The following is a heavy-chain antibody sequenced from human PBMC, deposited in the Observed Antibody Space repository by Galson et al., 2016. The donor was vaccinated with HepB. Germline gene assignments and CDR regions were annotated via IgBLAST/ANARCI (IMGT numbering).Heavy chain of an antibody. Sequence: SLRLSCAASGFTFNNYGMHWVRQAPGKGLEWVAVISSDGSNVYHVDSVKGRFNISRDNSKSTVYLQRNSLRVEDMAVYYCAKERTDSRQIIINMMLVDIWNYLDHWGQGTLVTVSS. D-gene: IGHD3-22*01. CDR1: GFTFNNYG. CDR3: AKERTDSRQIIINMMLVDIWNYLDH. V-gene: IGHV3-30*18. CDR2: ISSDGSNV. J-gene: IGHJ4*02.